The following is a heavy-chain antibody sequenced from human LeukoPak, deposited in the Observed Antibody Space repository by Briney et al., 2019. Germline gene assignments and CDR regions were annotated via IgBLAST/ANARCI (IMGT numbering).Heavy chain of an antibody. V-gene: IGHV4-59*08. J-gene: IGHJ5*02. CDR1: GGSISSYY. CDR2: IYYSGST. CDR3: ARKDYGSGVNWFDP. Sequence: SETLSLTCTVSGGSISSYYWSWIRQPPGKGLEWIGYIYYSGSTNYKPSLKSRVTISVDTSKNQFSLKLSSVTAADTAVYYCARKDYGSGVNWFDPWGQGTLVTVSS. D-gene: IGHD3-10*01.